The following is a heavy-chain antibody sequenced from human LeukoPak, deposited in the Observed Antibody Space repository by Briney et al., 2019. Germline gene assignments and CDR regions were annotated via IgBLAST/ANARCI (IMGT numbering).Heavy chain of an antibody. CDR3: ARVPTRTIFGVVVAYYFDH. Sequence: SETLSLTCTVSSGSISSYHWTWIRQPPGKGLEWMGYTYYSGSTNYNPSLKSRVTISVDTSKNQFSLKLNSVTAADTVVYYCARVPTRTIFGVVVAYYFDHWGQGTLVTVSS. CDR1: SGSISSYH. J-gene: IGHJ4*02. CDR2: TYYSGST. V-gene: IGHV4-59*01. D-gene: IGHD3-3*01.